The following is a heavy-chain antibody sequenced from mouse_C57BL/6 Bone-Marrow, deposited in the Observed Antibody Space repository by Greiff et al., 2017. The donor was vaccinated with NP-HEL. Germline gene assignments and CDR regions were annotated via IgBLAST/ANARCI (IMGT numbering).Heavy chain of an antibody. CDR1: GYTFTDYY. J-gene: IGHJ2*01. CDR2: INPNNGGT. CDR3: ARGGGKGYFDY. V-gene: IGHV1-26*01. Sequence: EVQLQQSGPELVKPGASVKISCKASGYTFTDYYMNWVKQSHGKSLEWIGDINPNNGGTSYNQKFKGKATLTVDKSSSTAYMELRSLTSEDSAVYYCARGGGKGYFDYCGQGTTLTVSS. D-gene: IGHD1-1*02.